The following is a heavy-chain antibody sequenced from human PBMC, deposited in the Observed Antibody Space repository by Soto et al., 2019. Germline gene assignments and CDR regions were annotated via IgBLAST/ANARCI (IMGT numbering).Heavy chain of an antibody. D-gene: IGHD6-19*01. CDR1: GGSISSGGYY. J-gene: IGHJ6*02. Sequence: QVQLQESGPGLVKPSQTLSLTCTVSGGSISSGGYYWSWIRQHPGKGLECIGYIYYSGSTYYNPSFKSRVTISVDTSKNQFSLKLSSVTAADTAVYYCARDRDSSGSYGQENLVYGIDVWGQGTTVTVSS. CDR3: ARDRDSSGSYGQENLVYGIDV. CDR2: IYYSGST. V-gene: IGHV4-31*03.